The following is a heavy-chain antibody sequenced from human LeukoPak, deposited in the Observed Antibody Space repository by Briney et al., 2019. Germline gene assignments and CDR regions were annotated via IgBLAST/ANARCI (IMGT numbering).Heavy chain of an antibody. CDR3: ARTLSDSGLSS. V-gene: IGHV1-2*02. Sequence: GASVKVSCKASGYTFTDYYMHCVRQAPGQGLEWMGWINPNSGAINYAQKFQGRVTMTRDTSISTAYMELSRLRSDDTAVYYCARTLSDSGLSSWGQGTLVTVSS. CDR2: INPNSGAI. CDR1: GYTFTDYY. J-gene: IGHJ5*02. D-gene: IGHD3-10*01.